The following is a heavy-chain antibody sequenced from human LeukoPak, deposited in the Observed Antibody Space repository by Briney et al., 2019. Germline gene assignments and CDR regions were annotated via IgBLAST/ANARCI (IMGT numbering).Heavy chain of an antibody. Sequence: PGGSLRLSCSASGFTFSGYWMHWVRQAPGKGLVWVSRIKGDGSSTTYADSLKGRFTISRDNSKNTLYLQMNSLRAEDTAVYYCAKGRTGYIPGFWGQGTLVTVSS. D-gene: IGHD6-13*01. CDR1: GFTFSGYW. CDR3: AKGRTGYIPGF. CDR2: IKGDGSST. V-gene: IGHV3-74*01. J-gene: IGHJ4*02.